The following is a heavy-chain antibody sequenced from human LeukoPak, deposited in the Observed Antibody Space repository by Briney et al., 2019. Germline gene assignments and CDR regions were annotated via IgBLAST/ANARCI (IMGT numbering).Heavy chain of an antibody. CDR1: GYSISSGYY. CDR3: ARDLRAAAAADLYYYYYMDV. Sequence: PSETLSLTCTVSGYSISSGYYWGWIRQPPGKGLEWIGSIYHSGSTYYNPSLKSRVTISVDTSKNQFSLKLSSVTAADTAVYYCARDLRAAAAADLYYYYYMDVWGKGTTVTISS. V-gene: IGHV4-38-2*02. J-gene: IGHJ6*03. D-gene: IGHD6-13*01. CDR2: IYHSGST.